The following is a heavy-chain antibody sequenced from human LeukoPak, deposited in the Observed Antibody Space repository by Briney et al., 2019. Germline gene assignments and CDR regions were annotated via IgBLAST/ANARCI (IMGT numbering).Heavy chain of an antibody. V-gene: IGHV3-7*01. D-gene: IGHD2-2*01. J-gene: IGHJ4*02. CDR2: VNPDGSET. Sequence: TGRSLRLSCAASGFTFSSFGMHWVRQAPGKGLEWVANVNPDGSETYYLDSVKGRFTISRDNVKNSLYLLMNSLRAEDTAVYCCGRWGIEAAIDYWGQGTLVTVSS. CDR3: GRWGIEAAIDY. CDR1: GFTFSSFG.